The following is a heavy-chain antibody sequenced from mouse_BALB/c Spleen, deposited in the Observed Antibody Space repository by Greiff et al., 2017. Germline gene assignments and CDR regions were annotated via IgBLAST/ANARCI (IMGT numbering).Heavy chain of an antibody. D-gene: IGHD1-2*01. J-gene: IGHJ3*01. Sequence: VQLKESGGGLVQPGGSRKLSCAASGFTFSSFGMHWVRQAPEKGLEWVAYISSGSSTIYYADTVKGRFTISRDNPKNTLFLQMTSLRSEDTAMYYCARRDYGYWFAYWGQGTLVTVSA. CDR2: ISSGSSTI. CDR3: ARRDYGYWFAY. V-gene: IGHV5-17*02. CDR1: GFTFSSFG.